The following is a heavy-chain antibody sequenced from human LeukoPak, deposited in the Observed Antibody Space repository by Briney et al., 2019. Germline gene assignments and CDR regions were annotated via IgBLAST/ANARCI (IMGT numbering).Heavy chain of an antibody. CDR3: ARDPLRRSSSWFGANWFDP. Sequence: ASVKVSCKASGYTFTGYYMHWVLQAPGQGLEWIGWINPNSCGTNYAQKFQGRVTMTRDTSISTAYMELSRLRSDDTALYYCARDPLRRSSSWFGANWFDPWGQGTLVTVSS. CDR2: INPNSCGT. V-gene: IGHV1-2*02. CDR1: GYTFTGYY. D-gene: IGHD6-13*01. J-gene: IGHJ5*02.